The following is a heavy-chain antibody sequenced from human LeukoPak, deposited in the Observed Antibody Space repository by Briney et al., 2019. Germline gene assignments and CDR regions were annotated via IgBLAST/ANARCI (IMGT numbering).Heavy chain of an antibody. CDR3: ARGPTGAGDYENYFDY. V-gene: IGHV1-69*13. CDR2: ITPIFGTA. J-gene: IGHJ4*02. D-gene: IGHD4-17*01. CDR1: GGTFSSYA. Sequence: ASVKVSCKASGGTFSSYAISWVRQAPGQGLEWMGGITPIFGTANYAQKFQGRVTITADESTSTAYMELSSLRSEDTAVYYCARGPTGAGDYENYFDYWGQGTLVTVSS.